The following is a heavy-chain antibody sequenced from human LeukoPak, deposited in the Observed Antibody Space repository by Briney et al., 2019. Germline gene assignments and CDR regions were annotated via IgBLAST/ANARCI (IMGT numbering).Heavy chain of an antibody. D-gene: IGHD2-21*02. CDR3: ARGVVTDDYYMDV. CDR1: GGSISSGRYY. Sequence: PSETLSLTCTVSGGSISSGRYYWTWIRLPAGKGLEWIGRLYTNDNTNYNPSLERRVSISVDTSTSQFYLQLTSVTAADTAVYVCARGVVTDDYYMDVWGKGTTVIVSS. V-gene: IGHV4-61*02. CDR2: LYTNDNT. J-gene: IGHJ6*03.